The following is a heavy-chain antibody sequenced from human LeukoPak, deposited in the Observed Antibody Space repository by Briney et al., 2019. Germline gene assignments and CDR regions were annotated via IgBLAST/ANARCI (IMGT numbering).Heavy chain of an antibody. CDR2: IYYIGST. CDR1: GGSISSYY. V-gene: IGHV4-59*01. CDR3: ARDGDIYCSGGSCYESNWFDP. J-gene: IGHJ5*02. Sequence: SETLSLTCTVSGGSISSYYWSWIRQPPGRGLEGIGYIYYIGSTNYNPSLKSPVTISVDTSKNQFSLKLSSVTAADTAVYYCARDGDIYCSGGSCYESNWFDPWGQGTLVTVPS. D-gene: IGHD2-15*01.